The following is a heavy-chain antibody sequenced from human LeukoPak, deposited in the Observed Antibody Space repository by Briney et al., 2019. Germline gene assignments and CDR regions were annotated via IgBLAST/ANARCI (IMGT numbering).Heavy chain of an antibody. Sequence: GWSLRLSCQTSGFTVINFAMGFARQALGGGREWVSAISGSGGGTYYADSVKGRFTISRDNSKNTLYLQMNSLRAEDTAVYYCAKGLTNQDYWGQGTLVTVSS. CDR1: GFTVINFA. D-gene: IGHD4-11*01. CDR2: ISGSGGGT. V-gene: IGHV3-23*01. CDR3: AKGLTNQDY. J-gene: IGHJ4*02.